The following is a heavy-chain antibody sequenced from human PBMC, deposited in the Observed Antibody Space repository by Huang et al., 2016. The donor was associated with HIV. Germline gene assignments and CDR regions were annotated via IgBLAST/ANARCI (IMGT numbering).Heavy chain of an antibody. Sequence: QVQLVQSGAAVKKPGASMKVSCRASGYTFTDHYLHWVRQAPGQGPEWMGWINPNSGGRNYAQRFQGRITMTRDTSINTVYMERRSLRSDDTAVYYCARDPGGSGYFWYLDLWGRGTPVIVSS. CDR1: GYTFTDHY. CDR3: ARDPGGSGYFWYLDL. V-gene: IGHV1-2*02. J-gene: IGHJ2*01. D-gene: IGHD3-22*01. CDR2: INPNSGGR.